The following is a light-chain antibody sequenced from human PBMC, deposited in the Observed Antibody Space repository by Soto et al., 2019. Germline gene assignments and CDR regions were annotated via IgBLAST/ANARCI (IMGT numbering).Light chain of an antibody. J-gene: IGLJ1*01. V-gene: IGLV2-23*01. CDR3: CSSAPESTYG. CDR1: DSDVGAYNS. Sequence: QSALAQPASVSGSPGQSITISCTGTDSDVGAYNSVSWYQQHPHKAPRLIIYKGTRRPSGISYRFSGSTSGNAASLTISALQADDEADYFCCSSAPESTYGFGTGTKV. CDR2: KGT.